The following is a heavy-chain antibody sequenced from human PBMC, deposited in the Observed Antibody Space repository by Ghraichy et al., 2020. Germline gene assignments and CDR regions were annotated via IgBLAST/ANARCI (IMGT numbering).Heavy chain of an antibody. J-gene: IGHJ6*02. CDR3: ASLAHQIYCSSTSCSLYYYYGMDV. D-gene: IGHD2-2*01. Sequence: SQTLSLTCTVSGGSISSSSYYWGWIRQPPGKGLEWIGSIYYSGSTYYNPSLKSRVTISVDTSKNQFSLKLSSVTAADTAVYYCASLAHQIYCSSTSCSLYYYYGMDVWGQGTTVTVSS. V-gene: IGHV4-39*07. CDR1: GGSISSSSYY. CDR2: IYYSGST.